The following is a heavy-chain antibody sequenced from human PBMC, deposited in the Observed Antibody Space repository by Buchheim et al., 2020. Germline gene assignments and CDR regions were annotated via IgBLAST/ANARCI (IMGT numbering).Heavy chain of an antibody. V-gene: IGHV3-23*01. CDR3: AKDLVGSTWFYGIEV. D-gene: IGHD1-26*01. J-gene: IGHJ6*02. Sequence: EVQLLESGGHLVQPGGSLRLSCIASGFTFSDYAMNWVRQAPGKGPEWVSGISGDARATYYAASVRGRFTLSRDHSKKTLYLQMNSLRGDDTAVYYCAKDLVGSTWFYGIEVWGRGT. CDR2: ISGDARAT. CDR1: GFTFSDYA.